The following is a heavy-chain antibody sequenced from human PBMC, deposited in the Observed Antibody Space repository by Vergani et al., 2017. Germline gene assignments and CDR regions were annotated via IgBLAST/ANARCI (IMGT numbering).Heavy chain of an antibody. Sequence: VQLVESGGGVVQPGRSLRLSCAASGFTFSSYAMSWVRQAPGKGLEWVSAISGSGGSTYYADSVKGRFTISRDNSKNTLYLQMNSLRAEDTAVYYCAKCSSVAVAGTPLYYYYYGMDVWGQGTTVTVSS. CDR1: GFTFSSYA. D-gene: IGHD6-19*01. J-gene: IGHJ6*02. V-gene: IGHV3-23*04. CDR3: AKCSSVAVAGTPLYYYYYGMDV. CDR2: ISGSGGST.